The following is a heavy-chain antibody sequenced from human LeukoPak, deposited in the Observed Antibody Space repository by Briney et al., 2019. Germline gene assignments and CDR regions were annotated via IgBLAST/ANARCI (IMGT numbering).Heavy chain of an antibody. D-gene: IGHD2-15*01. CDR2: ISAYNSIA. CDR3: ARDLLGYCSGGSCPKMDV. J-gene: IGHJ6*02. V-gene: IGHV1-18*01. CDR1: GYTFTSYV. Sequence: GAPGKACCKASGYTFTSYVISWLPQAARQGVEWMGWISAYNSIANYAQKLHRRVTMTTDTSTSTDYMELRSLRSDDTAVYYCARDLLGYCSGGSCPKMDVWGQGTTVTVSS.